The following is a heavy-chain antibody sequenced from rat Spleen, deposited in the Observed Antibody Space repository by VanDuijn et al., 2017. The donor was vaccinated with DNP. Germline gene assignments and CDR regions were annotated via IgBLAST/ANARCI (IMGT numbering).Heavy chain of an antibody. CDR3: SRHVLPLRVWDY. CDR2: SSYDGGST. CDR1: GFNLRDYY. D-gene: IGHD1-4*01. Sequence: EVQLVESGGGLVQPGRSLKLSCAASGFNLRDYYMAWVRQAPTKGLEWVAYSSYDGGSTYNGDSVKGRFTISRDNAKNNLYLQMNSLRSEDMATYYCSRHVLPLRVWDYWGQGVKVTVSS. J-gene: IGHJ2*01. V-gene: IGHV5-22*01.